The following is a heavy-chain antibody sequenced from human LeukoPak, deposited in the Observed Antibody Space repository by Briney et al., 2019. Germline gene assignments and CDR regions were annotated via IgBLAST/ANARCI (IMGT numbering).Heavy chain of an antibody. CDR3: ARCSGYYYMDV. CDR1: GFTVSSNY. CDR2: IYSGGST. D-gene: IGHD2-8*02. V-gene: IGHV3-66*01. J-gene: IGHJ6*03. Sequence: PGGSLRLSCAASGFTVSSNYMSWVRQAPGKGLEWVSVIYSGGSTYYADSVKGRFTISRDNSKNTLYLQMNSLRAEDTAVYYCARCSGYYYMDVWGKGTTVTISS.